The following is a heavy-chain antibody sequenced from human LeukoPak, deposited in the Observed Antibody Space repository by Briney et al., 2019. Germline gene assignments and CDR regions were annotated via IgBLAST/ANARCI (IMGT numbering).Heavy chain of an antibody. CDR3: ARDNYGGNSGFDY. J-gene: IGHJ4*02. CDR1: GFTFGDYA. D-gene: IGHD4-23*01. CDR2: IYYSGST. V-gene: IGHV4-59*01. Sequence: GSLRLSCTASGFTFGDYAMSWVRQAPGKGLEWVGYIYYSGSTNYNPSLKSRVTTSVDTSKNQFSLKLSSVTAADTAVYYCARDNYGGNSGFDYWGQGTLVTVSS.